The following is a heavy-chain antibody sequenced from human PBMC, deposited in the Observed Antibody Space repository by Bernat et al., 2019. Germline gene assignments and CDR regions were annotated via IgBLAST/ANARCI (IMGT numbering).Heavy chain of an antibody. CDR3: ARVRGYCSGGSCYAREGYYYYYYMDV. D-gene: IGHD2-15*01. V-gene: IGHV4-59*01. CDR2: IYYSGST. CDR1: GGSISSYY. J-gene: IGHJ6*03. Sequence: QVQLQESGPGLVKPSETLSLTCTVSGGSISSYYWSWIRQPPGKGLEWIGYIYYSGSTNYNPSLKSRVTISVDTSKNQFSLKLSCVTAADTAVYYCARVRGYCSGGSCYAREGYYYYYYMDVWGKGTTVTVSS.